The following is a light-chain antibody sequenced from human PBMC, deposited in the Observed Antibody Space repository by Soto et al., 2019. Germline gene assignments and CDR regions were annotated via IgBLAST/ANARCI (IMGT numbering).Light chain of an antibody. CDR3: QQYTNTNNPWM. Sequence: DIRVTQYPPTLSASVGDRVTITCRAIQTITTWMAWYQQKPGKAPKLLVYDASTLQSGVATRFSGSGSGTEFTLIISGLQPEDSATYYCQQYTNTNNPWMLGQGTKVDI. J-gene: IGKJ1*01. CDR2: DAS. V-gene: IGKV1-5*01. CDR1: QTITTW.